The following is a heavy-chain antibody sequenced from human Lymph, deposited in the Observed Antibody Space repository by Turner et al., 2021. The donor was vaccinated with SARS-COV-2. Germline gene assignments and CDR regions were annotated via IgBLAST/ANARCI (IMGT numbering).Heavy chain of an antibody. CDR1: GFTFSSYG. Sequence: QVQLVESGGGVVQPGRSLRLSFAASGFTFSSYGMHWVRQAPGKGLEWVAVIWYDGSNKYYADSVKGRFTISRDNSKNTLYLQMNSLRAEDTAVYYCAREGVVGATTGLDYWGQGTLVTVSS. CDR3: AREGVVGATTGLDY. D-gene: IGHD1-26*01. J-gene: IGHJ4*02. V-gene: IGHV3-33*01. CDR2: IWYDGSNK.